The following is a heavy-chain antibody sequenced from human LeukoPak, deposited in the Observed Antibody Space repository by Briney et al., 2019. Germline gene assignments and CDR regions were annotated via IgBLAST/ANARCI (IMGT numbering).Heavy chain of an antibody. CDR1: DGSISSGGYS. V-gene: IGHV4-30-2*01. CDR3: ASSKDYGDSPFDY. D-gene: IGHD4-17*01. Sequence: PSETLSLTCAVSDGSISSGGYSWSWIRQPPGKGLEWIGYIYHSGSTYYNPSLKSRVTISVDRSKNQFSLKLSSVTAADTTVYYCASSKDYGDSPFDYWGQGTLVTVSS. CDR2: IYHSGST. J-gene: IGHJ4*02.